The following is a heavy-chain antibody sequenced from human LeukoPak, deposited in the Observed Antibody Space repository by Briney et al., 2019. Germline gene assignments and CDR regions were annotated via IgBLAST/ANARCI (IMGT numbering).Heavy chain of an antibody. Sequence: PGRSLRLSCAASGFSFSSFGMHWVRQAPGKGLEWVAVISHDGSSNYYVDSVKGRFTISRDNSNNTLYPQMNSLRVEDTAVYYCAKKYHFGSGSGDAFDIWGHGTRVTVSS. V-gene: IGHV3-30*18. J-gene: IGHJ3*02. D-gene: IGHD3-10*01. CDR1: GFSFSSFG. CDR2: ISHDGSSN. CDR3: AKKYHFGSGSGDAFDI.